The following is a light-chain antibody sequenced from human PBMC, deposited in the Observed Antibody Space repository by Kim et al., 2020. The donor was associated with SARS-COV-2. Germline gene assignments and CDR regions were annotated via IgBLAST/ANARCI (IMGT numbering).Light chain of an antibody. J-gene: IGLJ2*01. CDR3: QTWGTGIHVV. CDR2: LNSDGSH. Sequence: VKLTCTLSSGHSRYAIAWHQQQPEKGPRYLMKLNSDGSHSKGDGIPDRFSGSSSGAERYLTISSLQSEDEADYYCQTWGTGIHVVFGGGTQLTVL. CDR1: SGHSRYA. V-gene: IGLV4-69*01.